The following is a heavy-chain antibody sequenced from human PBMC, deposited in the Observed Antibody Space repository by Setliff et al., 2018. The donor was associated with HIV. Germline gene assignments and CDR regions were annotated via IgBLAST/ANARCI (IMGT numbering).Heavy chain of an antibody. CDR3: ARDDPLYYDSSGYYYVVAFDI. V-gene: IGHV1-18*01. D-gene: IGHD3-22*01. Sequence: VASVKVSCKASGYTFTSYGISWVRQAPGKGLEWMGWVSAYNGNTNYAQKLQGRVTMTTDTSTSTAYMELRSLRSDDTAVYYCARDDPLYYDSSGYYYVVAFDIWGQGTMVTVSS. CDR1: GYTFTSYG. CDR2: VSAYNGNT. J-gene: IGHJ3*02.